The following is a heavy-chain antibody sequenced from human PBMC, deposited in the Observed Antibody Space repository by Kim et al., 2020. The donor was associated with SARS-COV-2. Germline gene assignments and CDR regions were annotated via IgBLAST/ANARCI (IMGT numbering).Heavy chain of an antibody. CDR3: AKGMWDYRGMDA. J-gene: IGHJ6*01. CDR2: T. Sequence: TYYGDSVKGRLTISRDTTKSTVYLEINSVRAEDTAVYDCAKGMWDYRGMDAWGPGTTVTVSS. V-gene: IGHV3-23*01. D-gene: IGHD1-26*01.